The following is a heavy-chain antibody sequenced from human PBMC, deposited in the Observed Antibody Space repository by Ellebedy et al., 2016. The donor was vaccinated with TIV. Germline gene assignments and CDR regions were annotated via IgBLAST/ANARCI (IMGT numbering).Heavy chain of an antibody. CDR2: MWYDGGNK. CDR1: GFTFSSYG. V-gene: IGHV3-33*08. CDR3: ARPHSANWPYSFDV. Sequence: GESLKISCAGSGFTFSSYGMHWVRQAPGKGLEWVAVMWYDGGNKHYADSVKGRFTISRVNSKNTVSLQMNSLRAEDTAVYYCARPHSANWPYSFDVWGQGTTVTVSS. D-gene: IGHD1-1*01. J-gene: IGHJ6*02.